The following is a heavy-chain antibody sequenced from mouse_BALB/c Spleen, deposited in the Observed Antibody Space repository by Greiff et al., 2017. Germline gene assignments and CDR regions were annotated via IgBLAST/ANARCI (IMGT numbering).Heavy chain of an antibody. CDR3: AKGILRYDWYFDV. Sequence: EVQLQQSGPELVKPGASVKISCKASGYSFTGYFMNWVMQSHGKSLEWIGRINPYNGDTFYNQKFKGKATLTVDKSSSTVHMELRSLASEDSAVYYCAKGILRYDWYFDVWGAGTTVTVSS. J-gene: IGHJ1*01. V-gene: IGHV1-20*02. CDR2: INPYNGDT. CDR1: GYSFTGYF. D-gene: IGHD1-1*01.